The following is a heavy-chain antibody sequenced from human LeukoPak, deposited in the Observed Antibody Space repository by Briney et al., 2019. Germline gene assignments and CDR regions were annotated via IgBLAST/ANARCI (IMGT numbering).Heavy chain of an antibody. CDR2: INHSGST. CDR1: GGSISGYY. CDR3: ARGRPNVEMATITLDY. D-gene: IGHD5-24*01. J-gene: IGHJ4*02. Sequence: SETLSLTCTVSGGSISGYYWSWIRQPPGKGLEWIGEINHSGSTNYNPSLKSRVTISVDTSKNQFSLKLSSVTAADTAVYYCARGRPNVEMATITLDYWGQGTLVTVSS. V-gene: IGHV4-34*01.